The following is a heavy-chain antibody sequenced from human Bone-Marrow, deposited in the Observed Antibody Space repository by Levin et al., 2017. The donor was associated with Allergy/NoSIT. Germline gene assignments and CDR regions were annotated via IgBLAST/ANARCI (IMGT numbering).Heavy chain of an antibody. CDR1: GFTFSSYG. CDR2: ISYDGSNK. D-gene: IGHD3-22*01. J-gene: IGHJ4*02. Sequence: GESLKISCAASGFTFSSYGIHWVRQGPGRGLEWVAVISYDGSNKYYADSVKGRFTISRDNSKNTLYLQMNSLRAEDTAVYYCAKVPYYYDSSGHSGYWGQGTLVTVSS. CDR3: AKVPYYYDSSGHSGY. V-gene: IGHV3-30*18.